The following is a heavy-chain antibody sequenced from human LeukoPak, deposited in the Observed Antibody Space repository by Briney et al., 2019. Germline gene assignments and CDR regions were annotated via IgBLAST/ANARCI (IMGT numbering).Heavy chain of an antibody. CDR2: INPSGGGT. V-gene: IGHV1-46*01. D-gene: IGHD1-20*01. CDR3: ARELRGNWNALDS. J-gene: IGHJ4*02. Sequence: ASVRVSCKASGYTFTDYYMHWVRQAPGQGLEWMGLINPSGGGTNYARKFQGRVTMTRDTSTSTLYMELSSLRSEDTNVYYCARELRGNWNALDSWGQGTLVTVSS. CDR1: GYTFTDYY.